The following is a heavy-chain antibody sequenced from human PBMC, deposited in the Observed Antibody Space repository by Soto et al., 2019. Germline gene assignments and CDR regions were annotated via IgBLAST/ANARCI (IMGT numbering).Heavy chain of an antibody. D-gene: IGHD5-18*01. Sequence: QVQLVQSGAEVKKPGSSVKVSCKASGGTFSSYAISWVRQAPGQGLEWMGGIIPIFDTANYAQKFQGRVTITADESTSTAYMELSSLRSEDTAVYYCARGPARYSYGSEYYFDYWGQGTLVTVSS. J-gene: IGHJ4*02. CDR3: ARGPARYSYGSEYYFDY. CDR2: IIPIFDTA. V-gene: IGHV1-69*01. CDR1: GGTFSSYA.